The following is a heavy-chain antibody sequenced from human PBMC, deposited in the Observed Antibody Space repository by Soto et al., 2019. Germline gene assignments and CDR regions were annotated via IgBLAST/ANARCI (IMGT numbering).Heavy chain of an antibody. CDR2: IYYTGST. V-gene: IGHV4-31*03. CDR3: ARSPRNWGFDY. D-gene: IGHD7-27*01. J-gene: IGHJ4*02. CDR1: GDSISRGGYY. Sequence: PSETLSLTCTVSGDSISRGGYYWSWIRQHPGKGLEWIGYIYYTGSTYYNPSLKSRVTISVDTSKNQFSLKVSSVTAADTAVYYCARSPRNWGFDYWGLGTLVTVSS.